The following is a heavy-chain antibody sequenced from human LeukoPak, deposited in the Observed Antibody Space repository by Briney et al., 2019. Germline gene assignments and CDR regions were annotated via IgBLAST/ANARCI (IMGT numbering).Heavy chain of an antibody. Sequence: PGGSLRLSCAVSGFAFSNYDMNWVCQAQGKGPEWVTTISASGIHIYYADSAKGRFTISRDNSRNTLELQMNRRRGEDTAVYYCVRMVSGDSWGQGTLVTVTS. V-gene: IGHV3-23*01. J-gene: IGHJ4*02. D-gene: IGHD2-8*01. CDR2: ISASGIHI. CDR3: VRMVSGDS. CDR1: GFAFSNYD.